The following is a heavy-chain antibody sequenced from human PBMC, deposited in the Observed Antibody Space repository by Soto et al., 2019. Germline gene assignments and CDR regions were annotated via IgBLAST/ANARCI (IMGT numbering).Heavy chain of an antibody. J-gene: IGHJ4*02. CDR2: INAGNGNT. Sequence: ASVKVSCKASGYTFTSYAMHWVRQAPGQRLEWMGWINAGNGNTKYLQKFQGRVTITRDTSASTAYMELRSLRSDDTAVYYCASIEYWGQGTLVTVSS. D-gene: IGHD3-16*02. CDR3: ASIEY. V-gene: IGHV1-3*01. CDR1: GYTFTSYA.